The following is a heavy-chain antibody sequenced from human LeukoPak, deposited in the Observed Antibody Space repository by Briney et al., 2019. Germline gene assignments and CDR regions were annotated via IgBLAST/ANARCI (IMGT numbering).Heavy chain of an antibody. J-gene: IGHJ4*02. Sequence: GGSLRLSCAASGFTFSSFEMTWVRQAPGKGLEWVSHICSDSGSTIYYADSVKGRFTISRDNAKHSLYLQMNSLTAEDTAVYYCARDPQKGAARPAYFDYWGQGTLVTVSS. CDR2: ICSDSGSTI. CDR3: ARDPQKGAARPAYFDY. CDR1: GFTFSSFE. D-gene: IGHD6-6*01. V-gene: IGHV3-48*03.